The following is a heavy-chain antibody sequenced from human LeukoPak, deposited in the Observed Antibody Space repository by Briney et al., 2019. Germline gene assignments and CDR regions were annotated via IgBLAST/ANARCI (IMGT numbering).Heavy chain of an antibody. CDR2: ISHDGMNA. D-gene: IGHD6-19*01. J-gene: IGHJ5*02. V-gene: IGHV3-23*01. CDR3: AKDGAQYSSGPECDT. Sequence: GGSLRLSCGASGLHFGGTAMSWVRQAPGKGQEWVSAISHDGMNAYYADSVKGRFTISRYNSKKTVSLEMSILTAADTGVYYCAKDGAQYSSGPECDTRGQGALVTVSP. CDR1: GLHFGGTA.